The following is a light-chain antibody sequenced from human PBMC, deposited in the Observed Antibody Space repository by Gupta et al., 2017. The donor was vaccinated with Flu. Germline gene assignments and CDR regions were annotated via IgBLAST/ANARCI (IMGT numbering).Light chain of an antibody. CDR1: SSDFGGYDF. V-gene: IGLV2-8*01. CDR3: SSYAGSSSAV. Sequence: SVTLSCTGSSSDFGGYDFVSWYQQHPGKAPKLLIYEVTKRPSGVPDRFSGSKAGNTASLTVSGRQADDEADYYCSSYAGSSSAVFGGGTKLTVL. CDR2: EVT. J-gene: IGLJ3*02.